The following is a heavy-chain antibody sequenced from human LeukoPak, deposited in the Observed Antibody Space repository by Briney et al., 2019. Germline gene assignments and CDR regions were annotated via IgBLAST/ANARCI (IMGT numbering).Heavy chain of an antibody. Sequence: GGSLRLSCAASGFTFNIYGMGWVRQALGKGLEWVSVISGSGVDTYNADSVKGRFTISRDNAKNSLYLQMNSLRAEDTAVYYCARGRDGYNKGDYWGQGTLVTVSS. CDR1: GFTFNIYG. CDR3: ARGRDGYNKGDY. J-gene: IGHJ4*02. D-gene: IGHD5-24*01. V-gene: IGHV3-23*01. CDR2: ISGSGVDT.